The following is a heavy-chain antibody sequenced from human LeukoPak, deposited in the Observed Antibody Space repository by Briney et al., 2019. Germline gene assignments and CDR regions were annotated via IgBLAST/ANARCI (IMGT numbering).Heavy chain of an antibody. J-gene: IGHJ5*02. CDR3: ARVVRGAVTSNCFAP. Sequence: SETLSLTCTVSGGSINDFYWTWIRQAPGKGLEWVGYISDSGATDYNPSLRGRVTMSVDTSKNEFSLQLTSVTAADTAMYYCARVVRGAVTSNCFAPWGQGTLVTVSS. CDR2: ISDSGAT. D-gene: IGHD4-17*01. CDR1: GGSINDFY. V-gene: IGHV4-59*01.